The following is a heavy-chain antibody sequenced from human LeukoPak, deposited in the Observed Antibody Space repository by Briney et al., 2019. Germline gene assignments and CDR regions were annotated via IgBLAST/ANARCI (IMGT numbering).Heavy chain of an antibody. CDR1: GFTFSNYA. Sequence: GGSLRLSCAASGFTFSNYAMHWVRQAPGKGLEWVAVISYDGSNKYYADSVKGRFTISRDNSKNTLYLQMNSLRAEDTAVYYCAGAGTTTETPDYWGQGTLVTVSS. V-gene: IGHV3-30-3*01. J-gene: IGHJ4*02. CDR2: ISYDGSNK. D-gene: IGHD4-17*01. CDR3: AGAGTTTETPDY.